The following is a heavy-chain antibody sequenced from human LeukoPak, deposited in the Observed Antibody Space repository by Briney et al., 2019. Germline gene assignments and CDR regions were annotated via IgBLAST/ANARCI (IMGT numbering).Heavy chain of an antibody. V-gene: IGHV4-4*07. CDR2: IYSSGTT. D-gene: IGHD3-22*01. Sequence: PSETLSLTCTVSGGSISNYYWSWIRQSAGSGLEWIGRIYSSGTTNSNPSLQSRVTMSVDTSKNQFSLRLSSVTAADTAVYYCARGSSGWYSIDYWGQGTLVTVSS. CDR3: ARGSSGWYSIDY. J-gene: IGHJ4*02. CDR1: GGSISNYY.